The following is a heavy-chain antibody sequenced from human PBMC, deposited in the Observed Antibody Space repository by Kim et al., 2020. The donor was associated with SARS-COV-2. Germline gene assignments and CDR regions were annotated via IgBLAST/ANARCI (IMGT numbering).Heavy chain of an antibody. CDR1: GGSFSGYY. D-gene: IGHD6-13*01. J-gene: IGHJ2*01. Sequence: SETLSLTCAVYGGSFSGYYWSWIRQPPGKGLEWIGEINHSGSTNYNPSLKSRVTISVDTSKNQFSLKLSSVTAADTAVYYCARAQLLIAAAGSRNAWGWYFDLWGRGTLVTVSS. CDR2: INHSGST. CDR3: ARAQLLIAAAGSRNAWGWYFDL. V-gene: IGHV4-34*01.